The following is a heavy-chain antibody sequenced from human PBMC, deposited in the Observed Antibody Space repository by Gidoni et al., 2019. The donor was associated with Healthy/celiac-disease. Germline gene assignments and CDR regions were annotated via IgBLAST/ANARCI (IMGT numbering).Heavy chain of an antibody. D-gene: IGHD1-26*01. J-gene: IGHJ2*01. CDR2: SSSSSSYI. CDR1: GFTFSSYS. CDR3: EREIVGATDWYFDL. Sequence: EVQLVDSGGGLVKPVGSLRLSCAASGFTFSSYSMNWVRPAPGKGLEWVSSSSSSSSYIYDADSGKGRVTIYRDNAKNSLYRKMNSLRAEDTAVYYWEREIVGATDWYFDLWGRGTLVTVSS. V-gene: IGHV3-21*01.